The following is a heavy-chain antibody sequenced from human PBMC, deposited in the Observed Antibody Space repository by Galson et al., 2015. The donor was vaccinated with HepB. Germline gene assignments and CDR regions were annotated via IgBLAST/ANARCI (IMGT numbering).Heavy chain of an antibody. Sequence: SLRLSCAASGFTFDDYAMHWVRQPPGKGLEWVSGISWNSGSIAYADSVKGRFTISRDNVKNSLYLQMNSLRAEDTALYYCAKGEYYYYMDIWGKGTTVTVSS. V-gene: IGHV3-9*01. CDR2: ISWNSGSI. J-gene: IGHJ6*03. CDR3: AKGEYYYYMDI. CDR1: GFTFDDYA.